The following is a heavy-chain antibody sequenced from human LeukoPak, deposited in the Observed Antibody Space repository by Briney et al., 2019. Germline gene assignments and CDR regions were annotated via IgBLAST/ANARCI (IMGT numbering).Heavy chain of an antibody. CDR2: IYYSGST. J-gene: IGHJ5*02. CDR1: GGSISSGDYY. CDR3: ARGRYYYDSSGHYPNWFDP. D-gene: IGHD3-22*01. V-gene: IGHV4-30-4*01. Sequence: SQTLSLTCTVSGGSISSGDYYWSWIRQPPGKGLEWIGYIYYSGSTYYNPSLKSRVTISVDTSKNQFSLKLSSVTAADTAVYYCARGRYYYDSSGHYPNWFDPWGQGTLVTVSS.